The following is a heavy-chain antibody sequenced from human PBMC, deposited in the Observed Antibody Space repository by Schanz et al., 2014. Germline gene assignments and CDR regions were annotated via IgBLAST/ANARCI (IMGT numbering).Heavy chain of an antibody. Sequence: QVQLQESGPGLVKPSQTLSLTCAVSGGSISSGGYSWTWIRQPPGKGLEWIGYIYYSGRTYYNPSLKSRVTISGXTSKNQFSLNLSSVSAADTAVYYCARGWGDYVLLWGQGTLVTVSS. D-gene: IGHD4-17*01. J-gene: IGHJ4*02. CDR2: IYYSGRT. CDR1: GGSISSGGYS. V-gene: IGHV4-30-4*07. CDR3: ARGWGDYVLL.